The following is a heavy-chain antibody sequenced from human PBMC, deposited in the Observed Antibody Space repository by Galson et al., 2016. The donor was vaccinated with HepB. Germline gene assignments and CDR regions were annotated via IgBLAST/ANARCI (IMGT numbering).Heavy chain of an antibody. J-gene: IGHJ6*04. Sequence: SLRLSCAASEFSLSDYYLCWIHQAPGKGREWVSYISVCRSIIHYADSVKGRFTITTDNARNTVLLQMDSLSDEDTAVYYCARARVEVVIRMGDYYGMDVWGKGTTVIVST. CDR2: ISVCRSII. CDR1: EFSLSDYY. CDR3: ARARVEVVIRMGDYYGMDV. V-gene: IGHV3-11*01. D-gene: IGHD3-16*02.